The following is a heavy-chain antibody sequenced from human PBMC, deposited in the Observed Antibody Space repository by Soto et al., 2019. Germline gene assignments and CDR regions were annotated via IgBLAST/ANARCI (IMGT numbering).Heavy chain of an antibody. CDR1: GGSISSSSYY. CDR3: ARLYSSSWSFDY. D-gene: IGHD6-13*01. Sequence: QLQLQESGPGLVKPSETLSLTCTVSGGSISSSSYYWGWIRQPPGKGLEWIGSIYYSGSPYYNPSLKSRVTISVDTSKNPFSLKLSSVTAADTAVYYCARLYSSSWSFDYWGQGTLVTVSS. J-gene: IGHJ4*02. V-gene: IGHV4-39*01. CDR2: IYYSGSP.